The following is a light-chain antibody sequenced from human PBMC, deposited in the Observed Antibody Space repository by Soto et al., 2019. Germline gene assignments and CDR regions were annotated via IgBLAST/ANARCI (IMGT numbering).Light chain of an antibody. V-gene: IGKV3D-15*01. Sequence: EIVMTQSPATLSVSPGERATLSCRASQSVTTNLAWYQQKPGQAPRLLIFGASTRANGIPARFSGSGSGTEFTLTISSLQSEDFAIYYCQQYNSYPRTFGQGTKVDIK. CDR2: GAS. CDR1: QSVTTN. CDR3: QQYNSYPRT. J-gene: IGKJ1*01.